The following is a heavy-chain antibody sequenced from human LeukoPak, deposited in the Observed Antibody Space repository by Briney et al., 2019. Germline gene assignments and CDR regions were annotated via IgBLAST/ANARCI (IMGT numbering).Heavy chain of an antibody. V-gene: IGHV4-59*12. CDR1: GGSISSYY. D-gene: IGHD3-22*01. Sequence: PSETLSLTCTVSGGSISSYYWSWIRQPPGKGLEWIGYIYYSGSTNYNPSLKSRVTISVDTSKNQFSLKLSSVTAADTAVYYCARGYYYDSSGYSVWFDPWGQGTLVTVSS. CDR2: IYYSGST. J-gene: IGHJ5*02. CDR3: ARGYYYDSSGYSVWFDP.